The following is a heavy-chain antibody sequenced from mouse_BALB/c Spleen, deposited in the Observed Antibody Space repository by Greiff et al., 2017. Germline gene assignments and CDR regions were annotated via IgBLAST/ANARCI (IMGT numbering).Heavy chain of an antibody. CDR3: ARDATGTRYFDY. Sequence: EVKLVESGGGLVQPGGSLRLSCATSGFTFSDFYMEWVRQPPGKRLEWIAARRNKANDYTTEYSASVKGRFIVSRDTSQSILYLQMNALRAEDTAIYYCARDATGTRYFDYWGQGTTLTVAS. V-gene: IGHV7-1*02. CDR1: GFTFSDFY. CDR2: RRNKANDYTT. J-gene: IGHJ2*01. D-gene: IGHD4-1*01.